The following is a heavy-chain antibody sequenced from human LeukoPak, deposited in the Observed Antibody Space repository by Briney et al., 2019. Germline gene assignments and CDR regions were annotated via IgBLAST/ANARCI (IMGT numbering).Heavy chain of an antibody. J-gene: IGHJ4*02. CDR2: ISYSGGTT. Sequence: GGSLRLSCEASGFTFSSYAMAWVRQAPGKGLEWVSTISYSGGTTYYADSVKGRFTISRDNSKNTLCLQMNSLRADDTALYYCAKDFTMGIVDYWGQGTLVSVSS. V-gene: IGHV3-23*01. D-gene: IGHD3-3*01. CDR3: AKDFTMGIVDY. CDR1: GFTFSSYA.